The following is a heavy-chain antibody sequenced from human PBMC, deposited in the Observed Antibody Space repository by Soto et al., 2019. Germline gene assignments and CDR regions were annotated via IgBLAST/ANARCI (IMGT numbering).Heavy chain of an antibody. V-gene: IGHV1-18*01. D-gene: IGHD3-10*01. CDR3: ARGYYYGSGRPTPGGMDV. CDR1: GYTFTNYD. CDR2: ISTYTGNT. J-gene: IGHJ6*02. Sequence: QVHLVQSGAEVKKPGASVKVSCKASGYTFTNYDINWVRQAPGHGLEWMGWISTYTGNTNYAQKLQGRVTMTTDTSTSTAYMELRSLRSDDTSVYYCARGYYYGSGRPTPGGMDVWGQGTTVTVSS.